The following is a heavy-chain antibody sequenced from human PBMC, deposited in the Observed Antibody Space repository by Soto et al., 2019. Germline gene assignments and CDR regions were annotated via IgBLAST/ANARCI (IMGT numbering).Heavy chain of an antibody. J-gene: IGHJ4*02. CDR2: INAGNGNT. CDR1: GYTLTSYA. CDR3: ARDPQQLASFDY. Sequence: QVQLVQSGAEVKKPGASVKVSCKASGYTLTSYAMHWVRQAPGQRLEWMGWINAGNGNTKYSQKFQGRVTITRDTSASTAYMELSSLRSEDTAVYYCARDPQQLASFDYWGQGTLVTVSS. V-gene: IGHV1-3*01. D-gene: IGHD6-13*01.